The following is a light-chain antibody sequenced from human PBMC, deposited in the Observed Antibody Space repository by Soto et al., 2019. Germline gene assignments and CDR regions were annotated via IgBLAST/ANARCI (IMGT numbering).Light chain of an antibody. J-gene: IGLJ1*01. CDR1: SSDVGGYNF. Sequence: QSALTQPASVSGSPGQSITISCTGTSSDVGGYNFVSWYQQHPGKAPKLMIYDVTNRPSGVSNRFPGSKSGNTASLTISGLQAEDEADYYCLSYSSSTSPYVLGTATKLTVL. CDR3: LSYSSSTSPYV. CDR2: DVT. V-gene: IGLV2-14*01.